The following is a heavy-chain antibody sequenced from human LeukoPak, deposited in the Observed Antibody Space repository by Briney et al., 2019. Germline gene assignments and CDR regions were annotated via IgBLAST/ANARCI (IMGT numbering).Heavy chain of an antibody. CDR2: IFHSGST. CDR1: GSSLSSGYL. Sequence: SETLSLTCTVTGSSLSSGYLWGWIRQPPGKGLEWIGSIFHSGSTYYNPSLKSRVTISVDTSNDYFSLKLSSVTAADTAIYYCARGSYSSGWYIWGQGTMVTVSS. V-gene: IGHV4-38-2*02. J-gene: IGHJ3*02. D-gene: IGHD6-19*01. CDR3: ARGSYSSGWYI.